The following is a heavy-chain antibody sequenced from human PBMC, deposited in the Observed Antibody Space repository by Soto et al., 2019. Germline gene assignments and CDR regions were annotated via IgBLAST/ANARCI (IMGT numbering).Heavy chain of an antibody. CDR2: ISAYNGNT. D-gene: IGHD1-26*01. CDR3: ALIVGATTHDAFDI. CDR1: GYTFTSYG. Sequence: ASVKVSCKASGYTFTSYGISWVRQAPGQGLEWMGWISAYNGNTNYAQKLQGRVTMTTDTSTSTAYMELRSLRSDDTAVYYCALIVGATTHDAFDIWGQGTMVTVSS. V-gene: IGHV1-18*01. J-gene: IGHJ3*02.